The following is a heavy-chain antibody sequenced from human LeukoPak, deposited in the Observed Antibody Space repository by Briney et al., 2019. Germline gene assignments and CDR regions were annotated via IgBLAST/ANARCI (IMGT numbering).Heavy chain of an antibody. Sequence: PSETLSLTCAVYGGSFSGYYWSWIRQPPGKGLEWIGEISHSGSTNYNPSLKSRVTMFEDKSKNQFSLRLYSVAVADTAVYYCARHFAYSSSSYFDYWGQGSLVTVSS. D-gene: IGHD6-6*01. CDR3: ARHFAYSSSSYFDY. CDR1: GGSFSGYY. J-gene: IGHJ4*02. CDR2: ISHSGST. V-gene: IGHV4-34*01.